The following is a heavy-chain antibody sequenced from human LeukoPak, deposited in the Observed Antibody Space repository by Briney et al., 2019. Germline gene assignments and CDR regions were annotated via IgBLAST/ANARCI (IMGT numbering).Heavy chain of an antibody. D-gene: IGHD3-10*01. V-gene: IGHV1-69*13. CDR2: IIPIFGTA. CDR3: ARVSRWFGDFDY. J-gene: IGHJ4*02. Sequence: SVKVSRKASGGTFSSYAISWVRQAPGQGLEWMGGIIPIFGTANYAQKFQGRVPITADESTSTAYMELSSLRSEDTAVYYCARVSRWFGDFDYWGQGTLVTVSS. CDR1: GGTFSSYA.